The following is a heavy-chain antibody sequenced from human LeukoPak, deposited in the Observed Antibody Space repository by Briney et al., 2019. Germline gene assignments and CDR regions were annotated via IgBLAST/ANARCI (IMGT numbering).Heavy chain of an antibody. J-gene: IGHJ5*02. V-gene: IGHV3-7*01. CDR3: AREGGLTYYYDSTSNWFDP. CDR2: IKQDGSEK. Sequence: GGSLRLSCAASGFTFSSYWTSWVRQAPGKGLEWVANIKQDGSEKYYVDSVKGRFTISRDNAKNSLYLQMNSLRAEDTAVYYCAREGGLTYYYDSTSNWFDPWGQGTLVTVSS. CDR1: GFTFSSYW. D-gene: IGHD3-22*01.